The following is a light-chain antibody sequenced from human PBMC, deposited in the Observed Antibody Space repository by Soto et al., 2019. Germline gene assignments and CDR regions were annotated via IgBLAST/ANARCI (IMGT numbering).Light chain of an antibody. CDR2: KAS. J-gene: IGKJ1*01. CDR1: QSISIW. CDR3: QQYNTHSWT. Sequence: DIQMTQSPSTLSASVGDRVTITCRASQSISIWLAWYQQKPGKAPKLLIYKASTLESGVPSRFSGSGSGTEFTLTIGRLQPDDSATYYCQQYNTHSWTFGQGTKVEIK. V-gene: IGKV1-5*03.